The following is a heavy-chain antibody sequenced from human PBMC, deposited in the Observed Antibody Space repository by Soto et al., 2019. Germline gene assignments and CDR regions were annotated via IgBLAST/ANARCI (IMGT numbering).Heavy chain of an antibody. V-gene: IGHV1-2*02. CDR2: INPKFGDT. D-gene: IGHD3-10*02. CDR1: GYTFTAYY. J-gene: IGHJ6*02. Sequence: QVQLVQSGAEVKEPGDSVRVSCEASGYTFTAYYIQWVRQAPGQGLEWMGWINPKFGDTTYAQDFQGRVSMTRDMSISTVYMELSRLTSDDTAIYYCARNMDYYYGRGSGNGHGVWGQGTTVTVFS. CDR3: ARNMDYYYGRGSGNGHGV.